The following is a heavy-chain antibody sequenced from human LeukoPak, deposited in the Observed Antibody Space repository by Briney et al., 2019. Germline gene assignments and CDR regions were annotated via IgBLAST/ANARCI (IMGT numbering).Heavy chain of an antibody. J-gene: IGHJ4*02. Sequence: QPGGSLRLSCAASGFTFSSYEMNWVRQAPGKGLAWVSYISSSGSTRYYADSVKGRFTISRDNAKNSLYLEMNSLRAEDTAVYYCARSRFLEDYFDYWGQGTLVTVSS. CDR1: GFTFSSYE. CDR2: ISSSGSTR. V-gene: IGHV3-48*03. CDR3: ARSRFLEDYFDY. D-gene: IGHD3-3*01.